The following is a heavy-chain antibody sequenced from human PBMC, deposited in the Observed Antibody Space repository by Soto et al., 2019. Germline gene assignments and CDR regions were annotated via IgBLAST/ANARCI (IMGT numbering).Heavy chain of an antibody. CDR1: GFTFSSYS. V-gene: IGHV3-21*01. Sequence: EVQLVESGGGLVKPGGSLRLSCAASGFTFSSYSMNWVRQAPGKGLEWVSSISSSSSYIYYADSVKGRFTISRDNAKNSLSLQMNSLRADDTAVYYCARDQPGYSYGYGLGYWGQGTLVTVSS. CDR3: ARDQPGYSYGYGLGY. CDR2: ISSSSSYI. J-gene: IGHJ4*02. D-gene: IGHD5-18*01.